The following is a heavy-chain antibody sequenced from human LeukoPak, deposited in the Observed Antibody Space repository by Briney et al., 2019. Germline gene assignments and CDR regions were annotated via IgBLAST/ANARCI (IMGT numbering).Heavy chain of an antibody. V-gene: IGHV4-39*01. CDR2: IYSSGNT. J-gene: IGHJ4*02. CDR1: GGSISSGSYY. Sequence: SETLSLTCTVSGGSISSGSYYWGWIRQSPGKGLEWIASIYSSGNTHSNPSLKSRVSISVDTSKNQVSLKLYSVTASDAAIYYCARHLSGTTMSHYFDFWGQGTLVTVSS. CDR3: ARHLSGTTMSHYFDF. D-gene: IGHD1-1*01.